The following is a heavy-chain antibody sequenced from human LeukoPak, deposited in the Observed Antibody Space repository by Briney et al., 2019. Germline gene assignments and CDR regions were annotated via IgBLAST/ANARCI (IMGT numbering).Heavy chain of an antibody. CDR1: GYTFTSYD. D-gene: IGHD2-2*02. CDR2: MNPNSGNT. V-gene: IGHV1-8*03. J-gene: IGHJ4*02. CDR3: ARVRVGVPAAIHGYFDY. Sequence: ASVKVSCKASGYTFTSYDINWVRQATGQGREWMGWMNPNSGNTGYAQKFQGRVTITRNTSISTAYMKLSSLRSEDTTVYYCARVRVGVPAAIHGYFDYWGQGTLVTVSS.